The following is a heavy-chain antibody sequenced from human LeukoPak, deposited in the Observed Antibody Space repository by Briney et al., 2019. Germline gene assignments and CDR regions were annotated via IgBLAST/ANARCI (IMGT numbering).Heavy chain of an antibody. D-gene: IGHD3-3*01. V-gene: IGHV4-34*01. CDR2: INHSGST. CDR3: ARDDFWSGHTDY. J-gene: IGHJ4*02. CDR1: GGSFSGYY. Sequence: PSETLSLTCAVYGGSFSGYYWSWIRQPPGKGLEWIGEINHSGSTNYNPSLKSRVTMSVDTSKNQFSLKLSSVTAADTAVYYCARDDFWSGHTDYWGQGTLVTVSS.